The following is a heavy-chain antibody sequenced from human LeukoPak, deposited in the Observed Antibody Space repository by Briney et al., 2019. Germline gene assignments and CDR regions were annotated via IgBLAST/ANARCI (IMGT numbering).Heavy chain of an antibody. CDR3: ARDIVYYYYGMDV. V-gene: IGHV4-34*01. J-gene: IGHJ6*02. CDR2: INHSGST. CDR1: GGPFSGYY. D-gene: IGHD3-16*02. Sequence: SETLSLTCAVYGGPFSGYYWSWIRQPPGKGLEWIGEINHSGSTNYNPSLKSRVTISVDTSKNQFSLKLSSVTAADTAVYYCARDIVYYYYGMDVWGQGTTVTVSS.